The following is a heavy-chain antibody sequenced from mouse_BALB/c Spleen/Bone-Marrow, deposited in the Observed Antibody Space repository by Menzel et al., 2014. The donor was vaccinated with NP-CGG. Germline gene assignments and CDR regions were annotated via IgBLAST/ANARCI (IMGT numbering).Heavy chain of an antibody. CDR2: INPSDGGT. CDR3: TRSNYGYWYFDV. J-gene: IGHJ1*01. V-gene: IGHV1S81*02. CDR1: GYSFTRYY. Sequence: VQLQQSGAELVKPGASVKLSCKASGYSFTRYYMYWVKQMPGQGLEWIGEINPSDGGTNFNEKFKSKATLTVDKSSSTAYMQFSSLTSEDSAVYYCTRSNYGYWYFDVWGAGTTVTVSS. D-gene: IGHD1-1*01.